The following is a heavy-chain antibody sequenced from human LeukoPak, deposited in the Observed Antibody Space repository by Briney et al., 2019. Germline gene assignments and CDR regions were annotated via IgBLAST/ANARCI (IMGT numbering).Heavy chain of an antibody. V-gene: IGHV4-59*11. CDR1: GGSISSHY. CDR3: ARGGQNVITYYYDSSGLFDP. D-gene: IGHD3-22*01. Sequence: SETLSLTCTVSGGSISSHYWSWIRQPPGKGLEWIGYIYYSGSTYYNPSLKSRVTISVDTSKNQFSLKLSSVTAADTAVYYCARGGQNVITYYYDSSGLFDPWGQGTLVTVSS. J-gene: IGHJ5*02. CDR2: IYYSGST.